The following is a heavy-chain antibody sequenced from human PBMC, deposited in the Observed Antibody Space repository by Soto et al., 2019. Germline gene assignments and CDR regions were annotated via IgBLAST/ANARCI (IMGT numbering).Heavy chain of an antibody. CDR3: AKGDRNQPAVVDY. V-gene: IGHV3-23*01. CDR2: ISGSGSST. D-gene: IGHD2-2*01. CDR1: GFTFSSYA. J-gene: IGHJ4*02. Sequence: EVQLLESGGGRIQPGGSLRLSCAASGFTFSSYAMNWVRQVPGKGLQWVSGISGSGSSTYYSDSVRGRFTISRDNSRNTLYPPMSSLRVEDTALYYCAKGDRNQPAVVDYWGQGTLVTVSS.